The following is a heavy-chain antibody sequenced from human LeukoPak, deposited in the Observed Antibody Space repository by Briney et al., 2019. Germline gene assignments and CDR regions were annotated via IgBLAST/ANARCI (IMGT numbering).Heavy chain of an antibody. Sequence: WVAVIWRDGSNQNYPDSVKGRFTISRDNSKNTLFLQMNSLRTEDTAVYYCARDFGARPFDIWGQGTMVTVSS. V-gene: IGHV3-33*01. J-gene: IGHJ3*02. D-gene: IGHD3-10*01. CDR3: ARDFGARPFDI. CDR2: IWRDGSNQ.